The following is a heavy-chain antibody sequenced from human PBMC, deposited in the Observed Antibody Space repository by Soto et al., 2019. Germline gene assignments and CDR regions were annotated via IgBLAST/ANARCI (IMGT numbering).Heavy chain of an antibody. CDR1: GFSFTTYG. D-gene: IGHD2-21*02. V-gene: IGHV3-33*06. J-gene: IGHJ4*02. Sequence: QVQLVESGGGVVQPGRSLRLSCVASGFSFTTYGLHWVRQAPGKGLEWVAVIWYDGSNQYYADSVKGRFTISRDNSKNILYLVMNSMRVEDTAVYYCVKDHCGGDCYSDPYFDYGGQGTLVTVSS. CDR2: IWYDGSNQ. CDR3: VKDHCGGDCYSDPYFDY.